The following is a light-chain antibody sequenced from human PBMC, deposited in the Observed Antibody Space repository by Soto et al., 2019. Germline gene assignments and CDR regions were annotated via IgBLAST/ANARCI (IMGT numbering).Light chain of an antibody. CDR1: QSVSSK. CDR2: GAF. Sequence: EIVMTQSPVTLSVSPGERATLSCRASQSVSSKLAWYQQKPGQAPSLLIYGAFTRATGIPARFSGTGSGTEFTLTISSLQSEDFALYYCQQYNDWPLTFGQGTKVDI. CDR3: QQYNDWPLT. V-gene: IGKV3-15*01. J-gene: IGKJ1*01.